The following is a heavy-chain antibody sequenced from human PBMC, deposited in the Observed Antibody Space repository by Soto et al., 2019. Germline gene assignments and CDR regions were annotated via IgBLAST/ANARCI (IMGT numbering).Heavy chain of an antibody. CDR3: ARAGLMTLSNYAFDN. J-gene: IGHJ4*02. CDR2: IYYTGTT. CDR1: GGSISGHY. Sequence: PSETLSLTCTVSGGSISGHYWSWMRQPPGKGLEWIGHIYYTGTTNYNPSLRGRLTISVDTSKNQFSLKLTSVTTADTAVYYCARAGLMTLSNYAFDNWGQGTLVTVSS. V-gene: IGHV4-59*11. D-gene: IGHD1-7*01.